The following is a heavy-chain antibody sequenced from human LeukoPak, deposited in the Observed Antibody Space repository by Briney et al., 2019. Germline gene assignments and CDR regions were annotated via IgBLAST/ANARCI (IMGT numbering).Heavy chain of an antibody. J-gene: IGHJ3*02. CDR1: GGSISSSSYY. CDR2: IYYSGST. V-gene: IGHV4-39*02. Sequence: SETLSLTCTVSGGSISSSSYYWGWIRQPPGKGLEWIGSIYYSGSTYYNPSLKSRVTISVDTSKNHFSLKLSSVTAADTAVYYCASETIAARPIGPVNAFDIWGQGTMVTVSS. D-gene: IGHD6-6*01. CDR3: ASETIAARPIGPVNAFDI.